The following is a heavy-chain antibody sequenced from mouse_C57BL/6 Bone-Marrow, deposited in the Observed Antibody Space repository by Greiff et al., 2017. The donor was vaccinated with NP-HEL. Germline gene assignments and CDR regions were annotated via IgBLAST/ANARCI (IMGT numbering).Heavy chain of an antibody. J-gene: IGHJ2*01. V-gene: IGHV1-26*01. CDR1: GYTFTDYY. CDR2: INPNNGGT. CDR3: ARGDY. Sequence: VQPQQSGPELVKPGASVKISCKASGYTFTDYYMNWVKQSHGKSLEWIGDINPNNGGTSYNQKFKGKATLTVDKSSSTAYMELRSLTSEDSAVYYCARGDYWGQGTTLTVSS.